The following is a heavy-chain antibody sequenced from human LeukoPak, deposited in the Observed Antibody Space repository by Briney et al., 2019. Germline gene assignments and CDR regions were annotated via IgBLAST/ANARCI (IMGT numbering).Heavy chain of an antibody. CDR1: GYTFTGYY. V-gene: IGHV1-46*01. Sequence: GASVKVSRKASGYTFTGYYMHWVRQAPGQGLEWMGWINPSGGSTSYAQKFQGRVTMTRDTSTSTVYMELSSLRFEDTAVYYCARTDCSRYSCYKDAFDIWGQGTMVTVSS. D-gene: IGHD2-2*02. CDR3: ARTDCSRYSCYKDAFDI. J-gene: IGHJ3*02. CDR2: INPSGGST.